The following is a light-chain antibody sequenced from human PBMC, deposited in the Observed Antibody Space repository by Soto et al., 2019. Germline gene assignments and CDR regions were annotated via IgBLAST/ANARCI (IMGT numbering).Light chain of an antibody. CDR1: QSISTY. CDR3: QQSYGTPYT. CDR2: AAF. J-gene: IGKJ2*01. Sequence: DIPMTQSPSSLSASVGDRVTITCRASQSISTYLNWYQQKPGKAPKLLIYAAFSLQSGVPSRFSGSGSGTDFTLTISSLQPDDFATFYCQQSYGTPYTFGQGTKLEIK. V-gene: IGKV1-39*01.